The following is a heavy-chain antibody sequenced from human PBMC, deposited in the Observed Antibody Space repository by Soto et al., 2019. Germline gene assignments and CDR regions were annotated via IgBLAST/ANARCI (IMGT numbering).Heavy chain of an antibody. CDR3: ARRQDYYYYGMDV. Sequence: PGGSLRLSCAASGFTISSNYMSWVRKAPGKGLEWVSVIYSGGTTYYADSVKGRFTFSRDNSKNTLFLQMNSLRAEDTAVYYCARRQDYYYYGMDVWGQGTTVTVSS. CDR1: GFTISSNY. J-gene: IGHJ6*02. CDR2: IYSGGTT. V-gene: IGHV3-66*04.